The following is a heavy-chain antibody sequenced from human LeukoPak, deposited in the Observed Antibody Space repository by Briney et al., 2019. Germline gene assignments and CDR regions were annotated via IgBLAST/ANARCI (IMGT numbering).Heavy chain of an antibody. Sequence: DSVKGRFTISRDNSKNTLYLQMNSLRAEDTAVYYCGTSRTVTISLVEGFDYWGQGTLVTVSS. J-gene: IGHJ4*02. D-gene: IGHD4-17*01. V-gene: IGHV3-30*03. CDR3: GTSRTVTISLVEGFDY.